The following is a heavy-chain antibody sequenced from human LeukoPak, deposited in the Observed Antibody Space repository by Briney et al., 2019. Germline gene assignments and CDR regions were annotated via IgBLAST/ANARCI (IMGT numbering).Heavy chain of an antibody. Sequence: KRGESLKTSCKGSAYSFTTYWIAWVRQMPGKGLEWMGIIYFGDSGSRYSPSSQGQVTISADKSITTAYLQWSSLKASDTAMYYCARVYSNAFDIWGQGTMVTVSS. D-gene: IGHD6-13*01. V-gene: IGHV5-51*01. CDR1: AYSFTTYW. J-gene: IGHJ3*02. CDR3: ARVYSNAFDI. CDR2: IYFGDSGS.